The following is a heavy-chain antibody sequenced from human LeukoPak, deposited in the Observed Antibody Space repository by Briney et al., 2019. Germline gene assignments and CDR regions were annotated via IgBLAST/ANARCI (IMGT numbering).Heavy chain of an antibody. CDR2: ISGSGGST. Sequence: GGSLRLSCAASGFTFSHYAMAWVRQAPGKGLEWVSAISGSGGSTYYADSVKGRFTISRDNSKNTLYLQMNSLRAEDTAVYYCAKGPTVTTTVSFDYWGQGTLVTVSS. CDR1: GFTFSHYA. D-gene: IGHD4-11*01. V-gene: IGHV3-23*01. CDR3: AKGPTVTTTVSFDY. J-gene: IGHJ4*02.